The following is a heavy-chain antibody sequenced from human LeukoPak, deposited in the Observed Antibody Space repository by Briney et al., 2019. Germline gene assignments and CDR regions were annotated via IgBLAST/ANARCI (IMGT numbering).Heavy chain of an antibody. D-gene: IGHD3-9*01. CDR2: INHSGST. CDR1: GGSFSGYY. Sequence: SETLSLTCAVYGGSFSGYYWSWIRQPPGKGLEWIGEINHSGSTNYNPSLKSRVTISVDTSKNQFSLKLSSVTAADTAVYYCARHGDNYDILTGYFSPVGFDPWGQGTLVTVSS. V-gene: IGHV4-34*01. CDR3: ARHGDNYDILTGYFSPVGFDP. J-gene: IGHJ5*02.